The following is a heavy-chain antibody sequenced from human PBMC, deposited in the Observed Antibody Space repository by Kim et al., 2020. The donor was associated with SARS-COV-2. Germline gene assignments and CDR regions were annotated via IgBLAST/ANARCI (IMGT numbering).Heavy chain of an antibody. D-gene: IGHD6-13*01. V-gene: IGHV3-33*01. Sequence: ADSVKGRFAISRGNAKNTLYLQMTSLRAEHTAVYYCAREHSSSWYNYFDYWGQGTLVPVSS. J-gene: IGHJ4*02. CDR3: AREHSSSWYNYFDY.